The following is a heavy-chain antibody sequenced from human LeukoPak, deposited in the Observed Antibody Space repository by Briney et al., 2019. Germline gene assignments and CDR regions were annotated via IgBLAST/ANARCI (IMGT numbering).Heavy chain of an antibody. Sequence: PRGSLRLSCAASGFTFSSYSMNWVRQAPGKGLEWVSSISSSSSYIYYADSVKGRFTISRDNAKNSLYLQMNSLRAEDTAVYYCARDAGYGDFNPGLRDYWGQGTLVTVSS. D-gene: IGHD4-17*01. CDR2: ISSSSSYI. J-gene: IGHJ4*02. CDR1: GFTFSSYS. CDR3: ARDAGYGDFNPGLRDY. V-gene: IGHV3-21*01.